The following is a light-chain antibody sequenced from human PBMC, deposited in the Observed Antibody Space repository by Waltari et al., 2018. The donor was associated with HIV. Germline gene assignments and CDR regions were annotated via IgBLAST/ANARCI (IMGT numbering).Light chain of an antibody. Sequence: DIQMTQSPSTLSASVGDRVTITCRASQIISTWLAWYQQKPGKAPNLLIYKASSLESGVPSRFSGSGSGTEFTLTISSLQPDDFAIYYCQQYNNYPATFGQGTKVEIK. V-gene: IGKV1-5*03. J-gene: IGKJ1*01. CDR2: KAS. CDR1: QIISTW. CDR3: QQYNNYPAT.